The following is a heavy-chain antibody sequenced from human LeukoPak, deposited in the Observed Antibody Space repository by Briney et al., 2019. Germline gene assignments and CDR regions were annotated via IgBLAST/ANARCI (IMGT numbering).Heavy chain of an antibody. CDR1: GYTFTSYY. D-gene: IGHD6-19*01. V-gene: IGHV1-46*01. CDR2: INPSGGST. Sequence: GASVKVSCKASGYTFTSYYMHWVRQAPGQGLEWMGIINPSGGSTSYAQKFQGRVTMTRDMSTSTDYMELSSLRSEDTAVYYCARDSSGWGPDYWGQGTLVTVSS. J-gene: IGHJ4*02. CDR3: ARDSSGWGPDY.